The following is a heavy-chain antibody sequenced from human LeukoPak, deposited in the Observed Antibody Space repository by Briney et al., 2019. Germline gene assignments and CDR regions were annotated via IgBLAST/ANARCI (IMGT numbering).Heavy chain of an antibody. Sequence: SETLSLTCAVYGGSFSGYYWSWIRQPPGKGLEWIGEINHSGSTNYNPSLKSRVTISVDTSKNQFSLKLSSVTAADTAVYYCARCIAAAEIGWFGPWGQGTLVTVSS. CDR2: INHSGST. CDR3: ARCIAAAEIGWFGP. V-gene: IGHV4-34*01. D-gene: IGHD6-13*01. J-gene: IGHJ5*02. CDR1: GGSFSGYY.